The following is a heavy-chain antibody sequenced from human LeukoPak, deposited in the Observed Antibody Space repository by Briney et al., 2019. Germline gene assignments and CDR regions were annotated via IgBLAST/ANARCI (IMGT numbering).Heavy chain of an antibody. CDR3: ARFTIVDTAMVYYYYYYMDV. Sequence: SETLSLTCTVSGGSISSGSYYWSWIRQPAGKGLEWIGRIYTSGSTNYHPSLKSRVTISVDTSKNQFSLKLSSVTAADTAVYYCARFTIVDTAMVYYYYYYMDVWGKGTTVTVSS. J-gene: IGHJ6*03. CDR2: IYTSGST. CDR1: GGSISSGSYY. V-gene: IGHV4-61*02. D-gene: IGHD5-18*01.